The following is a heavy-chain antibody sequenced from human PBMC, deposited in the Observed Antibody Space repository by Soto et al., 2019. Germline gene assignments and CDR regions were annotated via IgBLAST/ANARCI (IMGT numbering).Heavy chain of an antibody. J-gene: IGHJ4*02. CDR2: INHSGST. CDR3: ARLLPRYYGSGSYSDDD. V-gene: IGHV4-34*01. CDR1: GGSFSGYY. Sequence: PSETLSLTCAVYGGSFSGYYWSWIRQPPGKGLEWIGEINHSGSTNYNPSLKSRVTISVDTSKNQFSLKLSSVTAADTAVYYCARLLPRYYGSGSYSDDDWGQGTLVTVSS. D-gene: IGHD3-10*01.